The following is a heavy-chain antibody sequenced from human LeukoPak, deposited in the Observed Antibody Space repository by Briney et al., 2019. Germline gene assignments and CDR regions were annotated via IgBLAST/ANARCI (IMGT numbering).Heavy chain of an antibody. J-gene: IGHJ6*03. V-gene: IGHV4-39*01. D-gene: IGHD3-10*01. CDR3: ARHRLLWFGSYYMDV. CDR1: GISISSSNSY. CDR2: IYYTGNT. Sequence: SETLSLTCTVSGISISSSNSYWGWIRQPPGKGLEWIGSIYYTGNTYYNASLKSRVTISVDTSKNQFSLKLSSVTAADTAVYYCARHRLLWFGSYYMDVWGKGTTVTISS.